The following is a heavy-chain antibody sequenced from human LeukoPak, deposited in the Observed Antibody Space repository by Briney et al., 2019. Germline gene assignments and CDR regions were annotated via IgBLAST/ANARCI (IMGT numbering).Heavy chain of an antibody. V-gene: IGHV3-15*01. D-gene: IGHD1-26*01. CDR2: IKSKTDGGTT. CDR1: GFTFSDAW. J-gene: IGHJ4*02. CDR3: TTRGGSFSIFDY. Sequence: AGGALRLSCAASGFTFSDAWMSWVRQAPGKGLEWVGRIKSKTDGGTTDYAAPVKGRFTISRDDSKNTLYLQMNSLKTEDTAVYYCTTRGGSFSIFDYWGQGTLVTVSS.